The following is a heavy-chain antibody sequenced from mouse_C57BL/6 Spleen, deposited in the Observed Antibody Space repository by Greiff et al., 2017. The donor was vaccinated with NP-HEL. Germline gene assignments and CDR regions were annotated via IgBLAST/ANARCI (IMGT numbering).Heavy chain of an antibody. CDR2: LYPGSGNT. D-gene: IGHD1-1*01. CDR1: GYTFTDYY. V-gene: IGHV1-76*01. Sequence: QVQLQQSGAELVRPGASVKLSCTASGYTFTDYYINWVKQRPGQGLEWIARLYPGSGNTSYTEKFKGKATLTAEKTSSTAYMQLSSLTSEDSAVYFCARGGCLTVFAYWGQGTLVTVSA. CDR3: ARGGCLTVFAY. J-gene: IGHJ3*01.